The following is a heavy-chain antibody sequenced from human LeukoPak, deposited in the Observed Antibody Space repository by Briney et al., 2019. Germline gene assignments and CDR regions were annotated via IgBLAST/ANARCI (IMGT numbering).Heavy chain of an antibody. V-gene: IGHV3-21*01. CDR3: ARDQFKGIAVAAPN. Sequence: GGSLRLSSAVSEFTFSSYSMNWVHQAPGKGLEWVSSISSSSSYIYYADSVKGRFTISRDNAKNSLYLRMNSLRAEDTAVYYCARDQFKGIAVAAPNWGQGTLVTVSS. J-gene: IGHJ4*02. CDR2: ISSSSSYI. CDR1: EFTFSSYS. D-gene: IGHD6-19*01.